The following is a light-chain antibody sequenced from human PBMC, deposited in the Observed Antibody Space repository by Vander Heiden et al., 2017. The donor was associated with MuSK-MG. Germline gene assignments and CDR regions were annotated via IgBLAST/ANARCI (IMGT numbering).Light chain of an antibody. CDR1: QSILYITNNKNY. V-gene: IGKV4-1*01. CDR3: QQDVITPIT. J-gene: IGKJ5*01. Sequence: DIVMTQSPDSLAVSLGERATINCKSSQSILYITNNKNYLAWYQQKPGQPPKLLIYWASTRESGVPDRFSGSETGTDFTLTISRVHAEDVAVYYCQQDVITPITFGPGTPMEIK. CDR2: WAS.